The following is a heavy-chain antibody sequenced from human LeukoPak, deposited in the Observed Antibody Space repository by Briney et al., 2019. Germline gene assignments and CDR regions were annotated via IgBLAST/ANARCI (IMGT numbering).Heavy chain of an antibody. Sequence: VASVKVSCKASGYTFTGYYMHWVRQAPGQGLEWMGWINPNSGGTNYAQKFQGRVTMTRDTSISTAYMELSRLRSDDTAVYYCARSTRIAVAGTEATVDIWGQGTMVTVSS. CDR1: GYTFTGYY. CDR2: INPNSGGT. CDR3: ARSTRIAVAGTEATVDI. D-gene: IGHD6-19*01. J-gene: IGHJ3*02. V-gene: IGHV1-2*02.